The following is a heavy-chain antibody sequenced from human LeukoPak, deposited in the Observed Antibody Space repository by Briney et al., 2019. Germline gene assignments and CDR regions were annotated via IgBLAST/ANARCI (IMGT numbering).Heavy chain of an antibody. CDR1: GYTFTSYG. Sequence: ASVKVSCKASGYTFTSYGISWVRQAPGQGLEWMGCISAYNGNTNYAQKLQGRVTMTTDTSTSTAYMELRSLRSDDTAVYYCARRYYYDSSGYYYYPYFDYWGQGTLVTVSS. CDR2: ISAYNGNT. V-gene: IGHV1-18*01. J-gene: IGHJ4*02. CDR3: ARRYYYDSSGYYYYPYFDY. D-gene: IGHD3-22*01.